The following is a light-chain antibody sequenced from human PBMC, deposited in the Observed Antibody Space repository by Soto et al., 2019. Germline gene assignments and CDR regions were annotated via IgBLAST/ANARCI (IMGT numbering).Light chain of an antibody. CDR3: QQSDTTPIT. V-gene: IGKV1-39*01. CDR2: AAS. J-gene: IGKJ1*01. Sequence: DIQMTQSPSSLSASVGDRVTITCRASQSIKNSLNWYQQKPGKAPKLLIYAASSLQSGVPSRFSGSGSGTDFTLTISSLQPEDFATYYCQQSDTTPITFGQGTKVEIK. CDR1: QSIKNS.